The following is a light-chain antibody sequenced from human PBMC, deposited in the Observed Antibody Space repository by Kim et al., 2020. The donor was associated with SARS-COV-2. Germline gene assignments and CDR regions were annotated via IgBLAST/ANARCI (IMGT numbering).Light chain of an antibody. CDR2: KAS. Sequence: DIQMTQSPSTLSASVGDRVTITCRASQSISSWLAWYQQKPGKAPKLLIYKASSLESGVPSRFSGSGSGTEFTLTISSLQPDDFATYYCQQYNSYHAGFGKGTKVDIK. V-gene: IGKV1-5*03. CDR1: QSISSW. CDR3: QQYNSYHAG. J-gene: IGKJ1*01.